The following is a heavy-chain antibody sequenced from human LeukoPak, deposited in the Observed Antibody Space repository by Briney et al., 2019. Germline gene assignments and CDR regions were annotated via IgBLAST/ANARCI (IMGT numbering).Heavy chain of an antibody. D-gene: IGHD3-16*02. J-gene: IGHJ4*02. Sequence: SGGSLRLSCAASGFTFSNAWMSWVRQAPGKGLEWVGRIKSKTDGGTTDYAAPVKGRFTISRDDSKNTLYLQMNSLKTEDTAVYYCTTYYDYVWGSYRRDYWGQGTLVTVSS. CDR3: TTYYDYVWGSYRRDY. V-gene: IGHV3-15*01. CDR2: IKSKTDGGTT. CDR1: GFTFSNAW.